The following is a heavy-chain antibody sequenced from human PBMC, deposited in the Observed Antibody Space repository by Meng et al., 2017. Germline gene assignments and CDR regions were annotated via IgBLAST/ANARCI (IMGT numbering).Heavy chain of an antibody. CDR1: GFTFSSYA. D-gene: IGHD3-10*01. CDR3: ASMGY. V-gene: IGHV3-30*01. J-gene: IGHJ4*02. Sequence: QVQVGVSWGGVVQAGRSLRLSCAASGFTFSSYAMHWVRQAPGKGLEWVAVISYDGSNKYYADSVKGRFTISRDNSKNTLYLQMNSLRAEDTAVYYCASMGYWGQGTLVTVSS. CDR2: ISYDGSNK.